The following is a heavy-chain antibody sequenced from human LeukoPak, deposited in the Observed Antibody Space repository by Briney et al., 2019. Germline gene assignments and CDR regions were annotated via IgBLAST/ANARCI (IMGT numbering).Heavy chain of an antibody. CDR3: AKDGGLWVSAHWGDS. CDR2: IKEDGSEK. V-gene: IGHV3-7*03. CDR1: GFTFSNYW. D-gene: IGHD7-27*01. Sequence: GGSLRLSCAASGFTFSNYWMTWVRQAPGKGLEWVANIKEDGSEKYYVDSVRGRSTVSRDNSKNTLFLQMNSLRAEDTAVYYCAKDGGLWVSAHWGDSWGRGTLVTVSS. J-gene: IGHJ4*02.